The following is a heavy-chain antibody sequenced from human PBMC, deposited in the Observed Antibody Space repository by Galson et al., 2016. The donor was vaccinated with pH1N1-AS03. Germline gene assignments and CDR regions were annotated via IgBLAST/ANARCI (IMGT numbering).Heavy chain of an antibody. CDR3: AREPSWEVGNYFDS. CDR1: GFTFSSYW. J-gene: IGHJ4*02. Sequence: SLRLSCAASGFTFSSYWMSWVRQAPGKGLEWVANIKQDGSEKYYVESVKGRFTISRDNAKNSMYLQMNSLRAEDTAVYYCAREPSWEVGNYFDSWGQGTLVTVSS. CDR2: IKQDGSEK. D-gene: IGHD1-26*01. V-gene: IGHV3-7*03.